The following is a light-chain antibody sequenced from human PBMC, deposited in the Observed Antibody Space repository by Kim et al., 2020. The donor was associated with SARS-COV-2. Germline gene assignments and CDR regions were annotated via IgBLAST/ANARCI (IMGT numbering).Light chain of an antibody. Sequence: EIVLTQSPGTLSLSPGERATLSCRASQSVSSNYLAWYQQKPGQAPRLLIYGASSRATGIPARFSGSGSGTDFTLTITRLEPEDFAVYYCQQYSNSPATFGQGTKVDIK. J-gene: IGKJ1*01. CDR2: GAS. V-gene: IGKV3-20*01. CDR3: QQYSNSPAT. CDR1: QSVSSNY.